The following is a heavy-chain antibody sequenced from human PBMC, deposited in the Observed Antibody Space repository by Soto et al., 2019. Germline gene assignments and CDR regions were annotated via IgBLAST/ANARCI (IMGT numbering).Heavy chain of an antibody. CDR1: GGTFSSYA. D-gene: IGHD3-3*01. V-gene: IGHV1-69*13. CDR3: ARDLPTSTFFGVVTPNWFVP. Sequence: SVKVSCKASGGTFSSYAISWVRQAPGQGLEWMGGIIPIFGTANYAQKFQGRVTITADESTSTAYMELSSLRSEDTAVYYCARDLPTSTFFGVVTPNWFVPWCQGTLVSGSS. CDR2: IIPIFGTA. J-gene: IGHJ5*02.